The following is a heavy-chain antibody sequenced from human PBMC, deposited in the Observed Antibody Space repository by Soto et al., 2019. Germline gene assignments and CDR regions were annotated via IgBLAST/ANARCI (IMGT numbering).Heavy chain of an antibody. D-gene: IGHD3-10*01. J-gene: IGHJ3*02. CDR1: GYTFTSYG. CDR2: FSPYNGNT. CDR3: ATLFSGRGAFDI. Sequence: QVQLVQSGAEVKKPGASVKVSCKASGYTFTSYGITWVRQAPGQGLEWMGWFSPYNGNTNYAQKLQGRVTMTTDTSTSTAYMELRSLRSDDTAVYYCATLFSGRGAFDIWGQGTMFTVSS. V-gene: IGHV1-18*01.